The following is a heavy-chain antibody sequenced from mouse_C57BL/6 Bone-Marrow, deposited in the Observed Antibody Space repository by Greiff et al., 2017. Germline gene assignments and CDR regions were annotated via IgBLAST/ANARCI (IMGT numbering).Heavy chain of an antibody. CDR1: GYTFTDHE. V-gene: IGHV1-15*01. D-gene: IGHD1-1*01. CDR2: IDPETGGP. CDR3: TRGDYYGSSYWYFDV. J-gene: IGHJ1*03. Sequence: VQLVESGAELVRPGASVTLSCKASGYTFTDHEMHWVKQTPVHGLEWIGAIDPETGGPAYNQKFKGKAILTADKSSSTAYMELRSLTSEDSAVYYCTRGDYYGSSYWYFDVWGTGTTVTVSS.